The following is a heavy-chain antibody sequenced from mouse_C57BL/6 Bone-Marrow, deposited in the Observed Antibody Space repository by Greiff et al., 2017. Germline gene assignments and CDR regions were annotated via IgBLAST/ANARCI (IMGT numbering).Heavy chain of an antibody. CDR1: GYTFTSYW. CDR2: IDPNSGGT. Sequence: VQLQQPGAELVKPGASVKLSCKASGYTFTSYWMHWVKQRPGRGLEWIGRIDPNSGGTKYNEKFKSKATLTVDKPSSTAYMQLSSLTSEDSAVXYCARGGGILGNYGSAGAMDYWGQGTSVTVSS. V-gene: IGHV1-72*01. CDR3: ARGGGILGNYGSAGAMDY. J-gene: IGHJ4*01. D-gene: IGHD2-1*01.